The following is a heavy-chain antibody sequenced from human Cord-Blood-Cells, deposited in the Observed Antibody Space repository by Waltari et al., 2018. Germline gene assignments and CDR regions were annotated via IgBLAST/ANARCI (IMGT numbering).Heavy chain of an antibody. CDR3: AKTYSSSWYMD. J-gene: IGHJ1*01. CDR1: GFTFGSNA. V-gene: IGHV3-23*01. D-gene: IGHD6-13*01. CDR2: ISGSGGST. Sequence: EVQLLESGGGWVQPGGALDLSGEASGFTFGSNAMSWVRQAPGKGLEWVSAISGSGGSTYYADSVKGRFTISRDNSKNTLYLQMNSLRAEDTAVYYCAKTYSSSWYMDWGQGTLVTVSS.